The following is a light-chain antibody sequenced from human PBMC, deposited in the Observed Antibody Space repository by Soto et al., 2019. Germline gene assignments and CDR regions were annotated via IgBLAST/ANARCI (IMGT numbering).Light chain of an antibody. CDR2: DVF. CDR3: HQLETYPLT. Sequence: AIQVTQSPSSLSASVGDTVTITCRASQGISSAFAWYQQKPGKVPRLLIYDVFNLQSGVPSRFSGSGSGTDFTLTISRLPPEDFATYYCHQLETYPLTFGQGTRLEVK. CDR1: QGISSA. V-gene: IGKV1-13*02. J-gene: IGKJ5*01.